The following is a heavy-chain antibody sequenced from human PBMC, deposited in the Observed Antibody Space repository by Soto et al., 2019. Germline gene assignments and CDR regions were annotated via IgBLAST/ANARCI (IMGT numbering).Heavy chain of an antibody. CDR3: ATDLAMVAKFYFDS. CDR1: GGSVSNSRYY. CDR2: IFYSGTT. D-gene: IGHD2-15*01. Sequence: SETLSLTCSVSGGSVSNSRYYWTWIRQPPGKGLEWIGYIFYSGTTNYNPSLKSRVTLSVDTSKNQFSLKLTSVTVADTAVYYCATDLAMVAKFYFDSWGQGALVTVFS. V-gene: IGHV4-61*01. J-gene: IGHJ4*02.